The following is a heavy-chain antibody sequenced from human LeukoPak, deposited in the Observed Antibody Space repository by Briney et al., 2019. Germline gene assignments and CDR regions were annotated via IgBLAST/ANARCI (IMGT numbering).Heavy chain of an antibody. Sequence: ASVKVSCKVFGYTFTGYHIHWVRQAPGQGLEWMGIINPSGGSTSYAQKFQGRVTMTRDTSTSTVYMELSGLRSEDTAVYYCARDYYGSGSYVDYWGQGTLVTVSS. D-gene: IGHD3-10*01. J-gene: IGHJ4*02. CDR2: INPSGGST. V-gene: IGHV1-46*01. CDR1: GYTFTGYH. CDR3: ARDYYGSGSYVDY.